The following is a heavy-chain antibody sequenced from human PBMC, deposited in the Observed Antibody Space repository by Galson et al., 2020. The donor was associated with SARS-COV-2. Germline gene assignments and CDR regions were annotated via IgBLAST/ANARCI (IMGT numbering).Heavy chain of an antibody. CDR3: ARDNTPSSGLDY. D-gene: IGHD3-22*01. V-gene: IGHV4-59*01. J-gene: IGHJ4*02. CDR1: GASITAYS. Sequence: PSETLSLTCPVSGASITAYSWRWIRQPPGKGLEWIAYIYFPGSTNYNPSPESRVTITADKTKNQVSLKLRSVTAADTAIYYCARDNTPSSGLDYWGQGTLVTVSS. CDR2: IYFPGST.